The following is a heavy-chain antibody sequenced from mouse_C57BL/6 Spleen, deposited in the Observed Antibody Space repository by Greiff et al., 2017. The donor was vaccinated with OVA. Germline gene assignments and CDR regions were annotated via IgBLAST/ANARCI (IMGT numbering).Heavy chain of an antibody. J-gene: IGHJ1*03. CDR3: ARDSGSSPSYYEG. CDR1: GFTFSSYA. D-gene: IGHD1-1*01. Sequence: EVKLVESGGGLVKPGGSLKLSCAASGFTFSSYAMSWVRQTPEKRLEWVATISDGGSYTYYPDNVKGRFTISRDNAKNNLYLQMSHLKSEDTAMYYCARDSGSSPSYYEGWGTGTTVTVSS. CDR2: ISDGGSYT. V-gene: IGHV5-4*01.